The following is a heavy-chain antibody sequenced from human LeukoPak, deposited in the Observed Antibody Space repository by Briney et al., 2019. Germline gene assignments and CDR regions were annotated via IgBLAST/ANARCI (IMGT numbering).Heavy chain of an antibody. CDR1: GFTFSSYA. J-gene: IGHJ3*02. Sequence: PGGSLRLSCAASGFTFSSYAMHWVRQAPGKGLEWVAVISYDGSNKYYADSVKGRFTISRDNSKNTLDLQMNSLRAEDTAVYYCAGGTHKLNGDYGDAFDIWGQGTMVTVSS. V-gene: IGHV3-30*14. D-gene: IGHD4-17*01. CDR3: AGGTHKLNGDYGDAFDI. CDR2: ISYDGSNK.